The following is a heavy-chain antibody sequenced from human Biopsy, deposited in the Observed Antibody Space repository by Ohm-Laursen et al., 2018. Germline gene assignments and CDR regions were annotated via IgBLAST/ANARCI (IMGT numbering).Heavy chain of an antibody. Sequence: GTLSLTCTVSGDSISSYYWSWIRQPPGKGLKWIGYVYYTGSTDYNPSLQSRVTISVDTSKNHFSLRLRSVTPADTAIYYCARDRGYYSDRTVSGYFDLWGRGTLVTVSS. V-gene: IGHV4-59*01. D-gene: IGHD3-22*01. CDR1: GDSISSYY. J-gene: IGHJ2*01. CDR3: ARDRGYYSDRTVSGYFDL. CDR2: VYYTGST.